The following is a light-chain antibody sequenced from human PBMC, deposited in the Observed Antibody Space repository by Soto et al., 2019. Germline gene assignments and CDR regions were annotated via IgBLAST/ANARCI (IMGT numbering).Light chain of an antibody. Sequence: QSALTQPASVSGSPGQSITISCTGTSSDVGGYNYVSWYQQHPGKAPKLMIYEVSNRPSGVSNRFCGSKSGNTASLTISGLQAEDEADYYCSSYTISSTRVFGTGTKLTVL. J-gene: IGLJ1*01. CDR2: EVS. V-gene: IGLV2-14*01. CDR3: SSYTISSTRV. CDR1: SSDVGGYNY.